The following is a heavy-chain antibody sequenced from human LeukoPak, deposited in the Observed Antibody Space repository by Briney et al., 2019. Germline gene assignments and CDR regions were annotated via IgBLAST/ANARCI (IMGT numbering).Heavy chain of an antibody. CDR2: INHSGST. CDR3: ARGHGDFDY. D-gene: IGHD4-17*01. V-gene: IGHV4-34*01. Sequence: PSGTLSLTCAVYGGSFSGYYWSWIRQPPGKGLEWIGEINHSGSTNYDPSLKSRVTISVDTSKNQFSLKLSSVTAADTAVYYCARGHGDFDYWGQGTLVTVSS. J-gene: IGHJ4*02. CDR1: GGSFSGYY.